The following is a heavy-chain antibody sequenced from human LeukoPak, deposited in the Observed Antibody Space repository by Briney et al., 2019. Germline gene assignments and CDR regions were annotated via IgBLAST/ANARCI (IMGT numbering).Heavy chain of an antibody. CDR3: ARARLRLTVYGRTGGEYYVDY. Sequence: ASVKVSCKSSRYTFTGYYMHWVRQAPGQGLEGMGWINPNSGGTNYAQKFQGWATMTRGTAISTAYKAMSRLKSNDTAVDYWARARLRLTVYGRTGGEYYVDYWGQGTLVTVSS. CDR2: INPNSGGT. J-gene: IGHJ4*02. D-gene: IGHD6-25*01. CDR1: RYTFTGYY. V-gene: IGHV1-2*04.